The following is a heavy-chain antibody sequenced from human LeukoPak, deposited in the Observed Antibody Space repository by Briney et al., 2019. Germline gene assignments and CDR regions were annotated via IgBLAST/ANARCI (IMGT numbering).Heavy chain of an antibody. J-gene: IGHJ5*02. CDR3: AAYYDSSGYYYP. Sequence: SVKVSCKASGFTFTSSAVQWVRQARGQRLEWIGWIVVGSGNTNYAQKFQERVTITRDMSTSTAYMELSSLRSEDTAVYYCAAYYDSSGYYYPWGQGTLVTVSS. D-gene: IGHD3-22*01. CDR1: GFTFTSSA. CDR2: IVVGSGNT. V-gene: IGHV1-58*01.